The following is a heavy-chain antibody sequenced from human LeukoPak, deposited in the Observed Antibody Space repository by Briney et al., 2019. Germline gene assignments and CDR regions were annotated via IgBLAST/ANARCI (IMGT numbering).Heavy chain of an antibody. CDR3: AKDGRAGTWYGRHLDY. Sequence: PGGSLRLSCAASGFTFNNYGMYWVRQAPGKGLEWVAFIRYDGSNEYYVDSVKGRFTISRDNSKNTLYLQMTSLRVEETALYYCAKDGRAGTWYGRHLDYWGQGTLVTVSS. CDR2: IRYDGSNE. J-gene: IGHJ4*02. V-gene: IGHV3-30*02. CDR1: GFTFNNYG. D-gene: IGHD6-13*01.